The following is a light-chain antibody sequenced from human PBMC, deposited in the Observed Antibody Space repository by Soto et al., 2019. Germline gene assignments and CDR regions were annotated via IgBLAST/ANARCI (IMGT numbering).Light chain of an antibody. Sequence: IQLTQSPSFLSASVGDRVTITCRASQGISNYLGWYQQKPGKAPKLLIYGASTLQSGVPSRFSGSGSGTEFTLTISSLQPEDSATYYCQQLYTYPRTFGQGTKVDIK. CDR3: QQLYTYPRT. V-gene: IGKV1-9*01. CDR1: QGISNY. J-gene: IGKJ1*01. CDR2: GAS.